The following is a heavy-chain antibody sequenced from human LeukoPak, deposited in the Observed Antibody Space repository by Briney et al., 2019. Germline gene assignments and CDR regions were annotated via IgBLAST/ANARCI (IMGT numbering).Heavy chain of an antibody. CDR1: GFTVSSNY. D-gene: IGHD1-1*01. CDR2: ISSSSSTI. Sequence: PGGSLRLSCAASGFTVSSNYMSWVRQAPGKGLEWVSYISSSSSTIYYADSVKGRFTISRDNAKNSLYLQMNSLRAEDTAVYYCAGRLYNWNDPLKEWGQGTLVTVSS. CDR3: AGRLYNWNDPLKE. J-gene: IGHJ4*02. V-gene: IGHV3-48*01.